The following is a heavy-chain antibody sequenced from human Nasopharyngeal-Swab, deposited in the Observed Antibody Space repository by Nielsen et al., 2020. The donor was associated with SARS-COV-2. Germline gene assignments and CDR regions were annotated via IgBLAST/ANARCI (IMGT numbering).Heavy chain of an antibody. CDR1: GFTFSSYS. Sequence: GGSLRPSCAASGFTFSSYSMNWVRQAPGKGLEWVSSISSSSSYIYYADSVKGRFTISRDNAKNSLYLQMNSLRAEDTAVYYCARDRYCSGGSCYSPAFDIWGQGTMVTVSS. D-gene: IGHD2-15*01. J-gene: IGHJ3*02. CDR3: ARDRYCSGGSCYSPAFDI. V-gene: IGHV3-21*01. CDR2: ISSSSSYI.